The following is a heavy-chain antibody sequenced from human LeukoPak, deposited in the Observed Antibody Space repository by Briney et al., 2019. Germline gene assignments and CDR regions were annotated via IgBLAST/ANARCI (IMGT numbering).Heavy chain of an antibody. D-gene: IGHD6-19*01. CDR3: AKEQWLGRTYYGMDV. CDR1: EFTFRSYA. J-gene: IGHJ6*02. V-gene: IGHV3-23*01. Sequence: PGGSLRLSCAASEFTFRSYAMSWVRQAPGKGLEWVSTISGNGGTTYYADSVKGRFTVSRDNSKNTLYLQMNSLRAEDTAVYYCAKEQWLGRTYYGMDVWGQGTTVTVSS. CDR2: ISGNGGTT.